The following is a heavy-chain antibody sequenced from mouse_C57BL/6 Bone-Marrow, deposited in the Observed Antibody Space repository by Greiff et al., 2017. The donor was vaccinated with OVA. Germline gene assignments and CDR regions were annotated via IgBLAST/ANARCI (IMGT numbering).Heavy chain of an antibody. Sequence: EVKLMESGGGLVKPGGSLKLSCAASGFTFSSYAMSWVRQTPEKRLEWVATISDGGSYTYYPDNVKGRFTISRDNAKNNLYLQMSHLKSEDTAMYYCARGSRWLLPFDYWGQGTTLTVSS. CDR2: ISDGGSYT. CDR1: GFTFSSYA. V-gene: IGHV5-4*03. J-gene: IGHJ2*01. D-gene: IGHD2-3*01. CDR3: ARGSRWLLPFDY.